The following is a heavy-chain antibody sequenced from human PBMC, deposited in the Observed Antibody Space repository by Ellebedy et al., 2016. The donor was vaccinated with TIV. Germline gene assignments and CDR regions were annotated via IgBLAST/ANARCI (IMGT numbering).Heavy chain of an antibody. D-gene: IGHD3-3*01. CDR2: ISYDGSNK. CDR1: RFTFSSYA. J-gene: IGHJ3*02. CDR3: AAVGINYDFWRGVDI. V-gene: IGHV3-30-3*01. Sequence: GESLKISXAASRFTFSSYAMHWVRQAPGKGLEWVAVISYDGSNKYYADSVKGRFTISRDNSKNTLYLQMNSLRAEDTAVYYCAAVGINYDFWRGVDIWGQGTMVTVSS.